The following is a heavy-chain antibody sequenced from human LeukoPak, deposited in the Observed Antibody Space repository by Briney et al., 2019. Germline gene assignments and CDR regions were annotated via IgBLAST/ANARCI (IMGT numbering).Heavy chain of an antibody. V-gene: IGHV1-69*13. J-gene: IGHJ4*02. D-gene: IGHD4-17*01. CDR2: TIPIFGTT. CDR3: AATDGVTTVIAGGS. CDR1: GGTFSSYS. Sequence: SVNVSCKPSGGTFSSYSISWVRQAPGQGREWMGATIPIFGTTNYAQKFQGRVTINADASTSTAYMELGSVRPEDRAVYYCAATDGVTTVIAGGSWGEGTLVTVSS.